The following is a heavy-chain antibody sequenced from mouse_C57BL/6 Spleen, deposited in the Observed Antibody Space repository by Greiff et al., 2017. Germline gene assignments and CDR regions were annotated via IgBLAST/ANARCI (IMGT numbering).Heavy chain of an antibody. J-gene: IGHJ3*01. CDR1: GNAFSGPW. CDR3: ASPSYPY. CDR2: IYPGDGDT. Sequence: QVQLQQSGPELVKPGASGKISGKASGNAFSGPWMNWVKQRPGRGLEWIGRIYPGDGDTNYNGKFKGKATLTADKSSSTAYMQLSSLTSEDSAVYFCASPSYPYWGQGTLVTVSA. V-gene: IGHV1-82*01.